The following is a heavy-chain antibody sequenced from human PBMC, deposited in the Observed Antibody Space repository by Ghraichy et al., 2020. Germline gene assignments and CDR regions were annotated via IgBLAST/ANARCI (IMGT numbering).Heavy chain of an antibody. V-gene: IGHV3-23*05. J-gene: IGHJ4*02. CDR3: AKISRTSQPPIADHYFDR. CDR2: IDNSGDTI. D-gene: IGHD2-21*01. Sequence: GGSLRLSCSASGFTFSTYAMHWVRQAPGKALEWVSVIDNSGDTIYYADCVKGRFTISRDNSKHTLFLQMNSLRAEDTAAYYCAKISRTSQPPIADHYFDRWGQGALGTVSS. CDR1: GFTFSTYA.